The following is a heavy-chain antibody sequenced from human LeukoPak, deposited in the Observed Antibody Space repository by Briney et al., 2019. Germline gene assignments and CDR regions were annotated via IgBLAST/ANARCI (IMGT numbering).Heavy chain of an antibody. CDR2: IYYNGNT. J-gene: IGHJ6*02. V-gene: IGHV4-61*08. CDR3: ARGRSNYYGMDV. D-gene: IGHD1-26*01. CDR1: GGSISSGGYY. Sequence: SETLSLTCTVSGGSISSGGYYWSWIRQHPGKGLEWIGYIYYNGNTNYSPSLKSRVTMSVDTSKNLFSLKVSSVTAADTAVYYCARGRSNYYGMDVWGQGTTVTVSS.